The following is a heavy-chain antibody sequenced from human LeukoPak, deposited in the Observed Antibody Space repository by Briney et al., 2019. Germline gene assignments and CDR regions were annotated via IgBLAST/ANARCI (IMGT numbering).Heavy chain of an antibody. CDR3: EKDRSSYGNAGPHSFDG. V-gene: IGHV3-23*01. D-gene: IGHD5-18*01. Sequence: GGSLRLSCAASGFMFSSYAMSWVRQAPGKGLEWVSAIYGNGVKTYYADSVKGRFIVSRDKSKNTLYLEMNSLRGEDTAVYYCEKDRSSYGNAGPHSFDGWGKGGLVPAPS. CDR1: GFMFSSYA. J-gene: IGHJ4*02. CDR2: IYGNGVKT.